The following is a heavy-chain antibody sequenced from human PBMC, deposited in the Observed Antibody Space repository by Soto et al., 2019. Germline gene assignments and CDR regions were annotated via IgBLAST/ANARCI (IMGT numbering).Heavy chain of an antibody. CDR3: VRPDSTGYYSN. V-gene: IGHV5-51*01. D-gene: IGHD3-9*01. CDR1: GYIFTNYW. J-gene: IGHJ4*02. Sequence: GESLKISCKGSGYIFTNYWIGWVRQIPGKGLEWMGIINPADSDTRYSPSFQGQVTVSVDKSISTAYLHRGSLKASDTAMYYCVRPDSTGYYSNWGQGTPVTVSS. CDR2: INPADSDT.